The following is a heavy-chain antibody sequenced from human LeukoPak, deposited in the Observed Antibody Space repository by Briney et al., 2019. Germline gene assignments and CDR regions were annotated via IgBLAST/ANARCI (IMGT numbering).Heavy chain of an antibody. D-gene: IGHD2-2*01. CDR1: GFTFSDYY. J-gene: IGHJ4*02. CDR2: ISSSDSTI. Sequence: PGGSLRLSCAGSGFTFSDYYMSWIRQAPGKGLEWVSYISSSDSTIYYTDSVKGRFTISRDNAKNSLYLQMNRLRADDTTVYHCSRADCSSTRSYQLDFWGQRTLVTVSS. CDR3: SRADCSSTRSYQLDF. V-gene: IGHV3-11*01.